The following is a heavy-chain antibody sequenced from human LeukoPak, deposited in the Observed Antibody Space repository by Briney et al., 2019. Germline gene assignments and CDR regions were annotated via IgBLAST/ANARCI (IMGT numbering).Heavy chain of an antibody. CDR3: AREGINRVRGVPFDI. J-gene: IGHJ3*02. D-gene: IGHD3-10*01. Sequence: ASVKVSCKASGYTFTGNYIHWVRQAPGQGFEWVGWINPNNGGTYYGQKFQGRVTMTRDTSIRAAYMDLSSLISEDTAVYYCAREGINRVRGVPFDIWGQGTMVTVSS. CDR1: GYTFTGNY. CDR2: INPNNGGT. V-gene: IGHV1-2*02.